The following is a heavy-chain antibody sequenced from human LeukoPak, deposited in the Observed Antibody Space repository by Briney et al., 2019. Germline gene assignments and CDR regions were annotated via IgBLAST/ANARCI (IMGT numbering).Heavy chain of an antibody. J-gene: IGHJ4*02. CDR3: ARSNYDFWSGYCDY. Sequence: SETLSLTCAVSGYSISSGYYWGWIRQPPGKGLEWIGSIYHSGSTYYNPSLKSRVTISVETSKNQFSLKLSSVTAALTAVYYCARSNYDFWSGYCDYWGQGTLVTVSS. V-gene: IGHV4-38-2*01. CDR2: IYHSGST. D-gene: IGHD3-3*01. CDR1: GYSISSGYY.